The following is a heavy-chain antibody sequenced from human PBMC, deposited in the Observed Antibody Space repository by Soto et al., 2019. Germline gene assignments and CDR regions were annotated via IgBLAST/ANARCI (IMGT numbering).Heavy chain of an antibody. V-gene: IGHV1-69*13. CDR2: IIPNFGTT. Sequence: SVKVSCKTSGGTFNRYAISWVRQAPGQGLEWMGGIIPNFGTTNYAQKFQGRVTITADESTSTVYMEVKSLRSEDTAVYYCARGGNYGYVRWFDPWGQGTLVTVSS. J-gene: IGHJ5*02. CDR1: GGTFNRYA. D-gene: IGHD3-16*01. CDR3: ARGGNYGYVRWFDP.